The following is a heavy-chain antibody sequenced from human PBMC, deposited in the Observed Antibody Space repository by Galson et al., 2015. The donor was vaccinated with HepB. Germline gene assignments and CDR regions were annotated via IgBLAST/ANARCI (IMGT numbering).Heavy chain of an antibody. CDR1: GDTFNNFA. Sequence: SVKVSCKASGDTFNNFAISWVRQAPGQGLEWMGAIIPRFRTANYAQRIQDRVTITTDESTSTAYLALSNLTFDDAAIYYCARTTDPGSWFAAFNSLGQGSPVTVSS. D-gene: IGHD3-10*01. CDR3: ARTTDPGSWFAAFNS. CDR2: IIPRFRTA. V-gene: IGHV1-69*05. J-gene: IGHJ4*02.